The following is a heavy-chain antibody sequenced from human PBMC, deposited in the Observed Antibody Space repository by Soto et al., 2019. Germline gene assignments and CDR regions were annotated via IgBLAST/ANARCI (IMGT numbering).Heavy chain of an antibody. D-gene: IGHD3-10*01. CDR2: IIPILGIA. Sequence: QVQLVQSGAEVKKPGSSVKVSCKASGGTFSSYTISWVRQAPGQGLEWMGRIIPILGIANYAQKFQGRVTITADKSTSTAYMELSSLRSEDTAVYYCGSSPSDYYGSGSYFNYWGQGTLVTVSS. V-gene: IGHV1-69*02. CDR3: GSSPSDYYGSGSYFNY. J-gene: IGHJ4*02. CDR1: GGTFSSYT.